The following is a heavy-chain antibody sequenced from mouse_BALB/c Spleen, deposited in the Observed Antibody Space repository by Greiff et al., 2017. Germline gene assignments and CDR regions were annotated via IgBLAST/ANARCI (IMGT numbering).Heavy chain of an antibody. CDR3: ARSYDYDYAMDY. D-gene: IGHD2-4*01. J-gene: IGHJ4*01. CDR2: ISSGSSTI. Sequence: DVHLVESGGGLVQPGGSRKLSCAASGFTFSSFGMHWVRQAPEKGLEWVAYISSGSSTIYYADTVKGRFTISRDNPKNTLFLQMTSLRSEDTAMYYCARSYDYDYAMDYWGQGTSVTVSS. V-gene: IGHV5-17*02. CDR1: GFTFSSFG.